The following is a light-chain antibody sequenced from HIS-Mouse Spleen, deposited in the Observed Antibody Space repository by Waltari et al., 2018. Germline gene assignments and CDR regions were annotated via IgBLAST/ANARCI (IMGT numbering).Light chain of an antibody. Sequence: QSALTQPASVSGSPGQSITISCTGTSSDVGGYNHVPWYQTPPGKAPKLMIYDVSNRPSGVSNRFSGSKSGNTASLTISGLQAEDEADYYCSSYTSSSTLVVFGGGTKLTVL. J-gene: IGLJ2*01. V-gene: IGLV2-14*03. CDR3: SSYTSSSTLVV. CDR2: DVS. CDR1: SSDVGGYNH.